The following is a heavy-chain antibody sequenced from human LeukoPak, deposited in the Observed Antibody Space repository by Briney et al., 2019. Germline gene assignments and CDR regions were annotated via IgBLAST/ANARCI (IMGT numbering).Heavy chain of an antibody. CDR3: AKPPTVYYYYYGMDV. D-gene: IGHD4-17*01. V-gene: IGHV3-23*01. CDR2: ISGSGGST. CDR1: GFTFSSYA. Sequence: PGGSLRLSCAASGFTFSSYAMSWVRQAPGKGLEWVSAISGSGGSTYYADSVKGRFTISRDNSKNTLYLQMNSLRAEDTAVYYCAKPPTVYYYYYGMDVWGQGTTVTVSS. J-gene: IGHJ6*02.